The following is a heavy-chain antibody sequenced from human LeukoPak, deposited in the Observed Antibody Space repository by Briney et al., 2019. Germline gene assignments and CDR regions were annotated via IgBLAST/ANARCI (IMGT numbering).Heavy chain of an antibody. CDR3: ARRDLGSGWYFFDY. D-gene: IGHD6-19*01. Sequence: SETLSLTCTVSGGSISSSSYYWGWIRQPPGKGLEWIGSIYHSGSTNYNPSLKSRVTISVDKSKNQFSLKLSSVTAADTAVYYCARRDLGSGWYFFDYWGQGTLVTVSS. J-gene: IGHJ4*02. CDR2: IYHSGST. V-gene: IGHV4-39*07. CDR1: GGSISSSSYY.